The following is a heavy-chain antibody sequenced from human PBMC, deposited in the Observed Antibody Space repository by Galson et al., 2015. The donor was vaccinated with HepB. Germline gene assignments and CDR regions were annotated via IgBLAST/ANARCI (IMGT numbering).Heavy chain of an antibody. J-gene: IGHJ3*02. Sequence: SVKVSCKASGGTFSSYATSWVRQAPGQGLEWMGRIIPILGIANYALKFQGRVTITADKSTSTAYMELSSLRSEDTAVYYCARDGIMSYYDSSGYHYFDIWGQGTMVTVSS. CDR3: ARDGIMSYYDSSGYHYFDI. D-gene: IGHD3-22*01. CDR2: IIPILGIA. CDR1: GGTFSSYA. V-gene: IGHV1-69*04.